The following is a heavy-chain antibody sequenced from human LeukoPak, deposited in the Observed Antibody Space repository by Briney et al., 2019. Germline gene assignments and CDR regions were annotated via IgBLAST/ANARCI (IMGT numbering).Heavy chain of an antibody. CDR2: IYTSGIT. Sequence: SETLSLTCTVSGGSISSYYWSWIRQPAGKGLEWIGRIYTSGITNYNPSLKSRVTMSVDTSKNQLSLKLSSVTAADTAVYYCARDLGPDCSSTRCYALDVWGQGTTVTVSS. J-gene: IGHJ6*02. V-gene: IGHV4-4*07. CDR3: ARDLGPDCSSTRCYALDV. CDR1: GGSISSYY. D-gene: IGHD2-2*01.